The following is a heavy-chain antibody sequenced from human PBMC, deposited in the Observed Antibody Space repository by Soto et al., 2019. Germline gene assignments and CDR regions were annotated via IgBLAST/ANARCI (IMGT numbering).Heavy chain of an antibody. CDR1: LFSFSSSGVG. V-gene: IGHV2-5*01. J-gene: IGHJ4*02. Sequence: QITLKESGPTLVKPTQTLTLTCTFSLFSFSSSGVGVGWIRQPPGKALEWLALIYWNDDKRYSPSLKSRRTLNKDTYKKQVVLTMTNMDPEDTATFYCARSLEMTTITVDYWGQGTLVTVSS. D-gene: IGHD4-4*01. CDR2: IYWNDDK. CDR3: ARSLEMTTITVDY.